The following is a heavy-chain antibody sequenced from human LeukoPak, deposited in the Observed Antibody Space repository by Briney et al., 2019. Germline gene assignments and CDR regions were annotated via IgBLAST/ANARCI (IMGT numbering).Heavy chain of an antibody. CDR1: GGSISSYY. J-gene: IGHJ4*02. CDR3: ARAMLGYSYGPFDY. D-gene: IGHD5-18*01. CDR2: IYYSGST. Sequence: SETLSLTCTVSGGSISSYYWSWIRQPPGKGLEWIGYIYYSGSTNYNPSLKSRVTTSVDTSKNQFSLKLSSVTAADTAVYYCARAMLGYSYGPFDYWGQGTLVTVSS. V-gene: IGHV4-59*01.